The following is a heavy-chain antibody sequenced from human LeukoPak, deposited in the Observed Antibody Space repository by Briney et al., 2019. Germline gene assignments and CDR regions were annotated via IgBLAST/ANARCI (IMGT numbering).Heavy chain of an antibody. V-gene: IGHV3-23*01. CDR2: VTSRGDDT. J-gene: IGHJ4*02. CDR3: AREVAGRIEY. CDR1: GFTFSIYG. Sequence: PGGSLRLSCAASGFTFSIYGMSWVRQAPGKGLEWVSGVTSRGDDTYYADSVTGRFTISRDNSKNTVDLQMNSLRVEDTAVYFCAREVAGRIEYWGQGALVTVSS. D-gene: IGHD6-19*01.